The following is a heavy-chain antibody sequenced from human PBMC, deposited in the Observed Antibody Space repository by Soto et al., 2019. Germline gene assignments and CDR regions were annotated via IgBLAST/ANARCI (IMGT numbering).Heavy chain of an antibody. J-gene: IGHJ3*02. Sequence: PSETLSLTCAVYGGSFSGYYWSWIRQPPGKGLEWIGEINHSGSTNYNPSLKSRVTISVDTSKKQFSLKLSSVTAADTAVYYCARVLTIGRYADIWGQGTMVTV. D-gene: IGHD2-8*01. CDR1: GGSFSGYY. V-gene: IGHV4-34*01. CDR3: ARVLTIGRYADI. CDR2: INHSGST.